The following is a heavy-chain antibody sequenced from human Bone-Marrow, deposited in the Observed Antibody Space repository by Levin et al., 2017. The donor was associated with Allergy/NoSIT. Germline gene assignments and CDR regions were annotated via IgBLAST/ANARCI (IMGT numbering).Heavy chain of an antibody. V-gene: IGHV3-11*05. D-gene: IGHD6-19*01. J-gene: IGHJ5*02. Sequence: GGSLRLSCAASGFTFSDYYMSWIRQAPGKGLEWVSYISSSSSYTNYADSVKGRFTISRDNAKNSLYLQMNSLRAEDTAVYYCARVSPWYSSGWYHWFDPWGQGTLVTVSS. CDR2: ISSSSSYT. CDR1: GFTFSDYY. CDR3: ARVSPWYSSGWYHWFDP.